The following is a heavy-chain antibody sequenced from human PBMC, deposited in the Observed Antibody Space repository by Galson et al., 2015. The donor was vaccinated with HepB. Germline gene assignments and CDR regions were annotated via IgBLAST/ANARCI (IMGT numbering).Heavy chain of an antibody. D-gene: IGHD4/OR15-4a*01. Sequence: CAISGDSVSRNNAAWNWIRQSPSRGLEWLGRTYYRSKWYNDYAVSVKSRMTINPDTSKNQFSLQLNSVTPEDTAVYYFAGGEGANREFHYWGQGTLVTVSS. J-gene: IGHJ4*02. CDR1: GDSVSRNNAA. CDR3: AGGEGANREFHY. V-gene: IGHV6-1*01. CDR2: TYYRSKWYN.